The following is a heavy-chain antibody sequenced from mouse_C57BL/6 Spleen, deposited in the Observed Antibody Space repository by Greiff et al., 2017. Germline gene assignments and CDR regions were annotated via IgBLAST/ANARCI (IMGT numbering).Heavy chain of an antibody. CDR1: GYTFTSYW. D-gene: IGHD1-1*01. Sequence: VQLQQPGAELVKPGASVKMSCKASGYTFTSYWITWVKQRPGQGLEWIGDIYPGSGSTNYNEKFKSKATLTVDTSSSTAYMQLSSLTSEDSAVYSCARDGTTVVNYYAMDYWGQGTSVTVSS. J-gene: IGHJ4*01. CDR3: ARDGTTVVNYYAMDY. CDR2: IYPGSGST. V-gene: IGHV1-55*01.